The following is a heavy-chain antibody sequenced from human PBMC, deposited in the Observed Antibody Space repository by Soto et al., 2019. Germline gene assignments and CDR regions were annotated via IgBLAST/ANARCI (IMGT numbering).Heavy chain of an antibody. J-gene: IGHJ6*02. D-gene: IGHD3-3*01. Sequence: PGGSLRLSCAASGFTFSSYGMHWVRQAPGKGLEWVAVISYDGSNKYYADSVKGRFTISRDNSKNTLYLQMNSLRAEDTAVYYCAKDRGWGSYYDFWSAPIYYYYYGMDVWGQGTTVTVSS. CDR3: AKDRGWGSYYDFWSAPIYYYYYGMDV. V-gene: IGHV3-30*18. CDR2: ISYDGSNK. CDR1: GFTFSSYG.